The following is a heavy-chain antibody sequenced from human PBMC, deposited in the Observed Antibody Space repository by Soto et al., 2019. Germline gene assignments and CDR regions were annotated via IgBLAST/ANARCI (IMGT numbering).Heavy chain of an antibody. J-gene: IGHJ4*02. CDR1: VGTFSSYA. D-gene: IGHD5-12*01. V-gene: IGHV1-69*01. CDR3: ARDRGLYGYRVFDY. Sequence: QVHLVQSGAEVTKTGSSVKVSCKASVGTFSSYAISWVRQSPGQGLEWMGGIISIFGTANYAQKFQGRVTMAADDSTSTADMELSSLRSEDTAVYYCARDRGLYGYRVFDYCGQGTLVTVSS. CDR2: IISIFGTA.